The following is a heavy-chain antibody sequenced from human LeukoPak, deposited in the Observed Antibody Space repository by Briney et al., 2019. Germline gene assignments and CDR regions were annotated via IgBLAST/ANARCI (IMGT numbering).Heavy chain of an antibody. CDR1: EFSFSDSW. Sequence: PGGSLRLSCAASEFSFSDSWMTWVRKAPGKGLEWVASIKYDGREIQYVDSVKGRFTISRDNAKRSLYLEMTSLRVEDTAVYYCARDFWDSSGYYSDYWGQGTLVTVSS. CDR2: IKYDGREI. V-gene: IGHV3-7*03. D-gene: IGHD3-22*01. CDR3: ARDFWDSSGYYSDY. J-gene: IGHJ4*02.